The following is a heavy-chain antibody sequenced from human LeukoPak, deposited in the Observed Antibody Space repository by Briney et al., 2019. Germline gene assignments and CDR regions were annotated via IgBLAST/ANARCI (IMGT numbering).Heavy chain of an antibody. CDR1: GGSVSSTTYY. V-gene: IGHV4-39*01. Sequence: SETLSLTCTVSGGSVSSTTYYWSWIRQPPGKGLEWIASINYSGSTYYNPSLKSRVPISVDTSENQFSLKLSSVTAADTAVYYCARYVVYGSGKYYFDYWGQGPLVRVSS. J-gene: IGHJ4*02. D-gene: IGHD3-10*01. CDR3: ARYVVYGSGKYYFDY. CDR2: INYSGST.